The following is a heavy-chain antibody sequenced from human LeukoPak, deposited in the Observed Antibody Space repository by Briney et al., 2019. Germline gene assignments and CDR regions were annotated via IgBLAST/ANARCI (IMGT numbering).Heavy chain of an antibody. D-gene: IGHD3-22*01. CDR3: ARDRYYYDSSGSTLFDY. J-gene: IGHJ4*02. CDR2: IYHSGST. V-gene: IGHV4-39*07. CDR1: GGSISSGSYY. Sequence: SETLSLTCTVSGGSISSGSYYWGWIRQPPGKGLEWIGSIYHSGSTYYNPSLKSRVTISVDTSKNQFSLKLSSVTAADTAVYYCARDRYYYDSSGSTLFDYWGQGTLVTVSS.